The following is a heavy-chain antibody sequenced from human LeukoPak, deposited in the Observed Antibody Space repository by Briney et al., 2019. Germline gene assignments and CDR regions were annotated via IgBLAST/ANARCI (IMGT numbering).Heavy chain of an antibody. CDR3: ARDKKVLGPEAYYYGMDV. CDR1: GFTFSSYA. D-gene: IGHD4/OR15-4a*01. CDR2: ISYDGSNK. V-gene: IGHV3-30-3*01. J-gene: IGHJ6*02. Sequence: GGSPRLSCAPSGFTFSSYAMHWVRQAPGKGLEWVAVISYDGSNKYYADSVKGRFTISRDNSKNTLYLQMNSLRAEDTAVYYCARDKKVLGPEAYYYGMDVWGQGTTVTVSS.